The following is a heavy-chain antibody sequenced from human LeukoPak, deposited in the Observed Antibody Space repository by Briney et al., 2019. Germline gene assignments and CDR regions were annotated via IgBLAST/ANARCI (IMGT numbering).Heavy chain of an antibody. CDR2: ISGSGGST. CDR3: AKDPGVWDCSGGSCYLSFFDY. D-gene: IGHD2-15*01. J-gene: IGHJ4*02. V-gene: IGHV3-23*01. Sequence: GGSLRLSCAASGFTFSSDAMSWVRQAPGKGLEWVSAISGSGGSTYYADSVKGRFTISRDNSKNTLYLQMNSLRAEDTAVYYCAKDPGVWDCSGGSCYLSFFDYWGQGTLVTVSS. CDR1: GFTFSSDA.